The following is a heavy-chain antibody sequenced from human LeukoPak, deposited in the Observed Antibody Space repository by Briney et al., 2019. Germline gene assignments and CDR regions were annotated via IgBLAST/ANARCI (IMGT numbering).Heavy chain of an antibody. Sequence: GESLKISCKGSGYSFTSYWISWVRQMPGEGLEWMGRIDPSDSYTNYSPSFQGHVTISADKSISTACLQWSSLKASDTAMYYWARQGFVVVVAAPDYWGQGTLVTVSS. J-gene: IGHJ4*02. D-gene: IGHD2-15*01. CDR1: GYSFTSYW. CDR3: ARQGFVVVVAAPDY. V-gene: IGHV5-10-1*01. CDR2: IDPSDSYT.